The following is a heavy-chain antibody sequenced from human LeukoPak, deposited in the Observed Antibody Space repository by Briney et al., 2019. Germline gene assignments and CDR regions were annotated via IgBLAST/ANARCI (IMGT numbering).Heavy chain of an antibody. CDR2: NSGST. J-gene: IGHJ4*02. CDR1: GGSISSSSYY. CDR3: ARHPAGEAAHFDY. D-gene: IGHD3-16*01. V-gene: IGHV4-39*01. Sequence: PSETLSLTCTVSGGSISSSSYYWGWIRQPPGKGLEWIGSNSGSTYYNPSLKSRVTISVDTSKNQFSLKLSSVTAADTAVYYCARHPAGEAAHFDYWGQGTLVTVSS.